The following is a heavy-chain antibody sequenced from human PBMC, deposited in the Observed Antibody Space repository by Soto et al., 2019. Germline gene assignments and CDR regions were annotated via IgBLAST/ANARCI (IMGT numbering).Heavy chain of an antibody. CDR2: IIPIFGTA. CDR3: ARESGYCSGGSCYSASEFDY. V-gene: IGHV1-69*12. CDR1: GGTFSSYA. D-gene: IGHD2-15*01. J-gene: IGHJ4*02. Sequence: QVQLVQSGAEVKKPGSSVKVSCKASGGTFSSYAISWVRQAPGQGLEWMGGIIPIFGTANYAQKFQGRVTITADESTSTAYMELSSLRSEDTAVYYCARESGYCSGGSCYSASEFDYWGQGTLVTVSS.